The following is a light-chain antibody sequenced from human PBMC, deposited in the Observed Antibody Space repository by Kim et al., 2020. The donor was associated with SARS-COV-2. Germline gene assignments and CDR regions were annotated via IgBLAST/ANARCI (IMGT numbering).Light chain of an antibody. Sequence: SYELTQPPSVSVSPGQTASITCSGDKLGDRYVCWYQQQSGQSPVLVIFQDTKRPSGIPERFSGSNSGNTATLTISGTQAMDEADYYCQAWDSSNVVFGGGTQLTVL. J-gene: IGLJ2*01. V-gene: IGLV3-1*01. CDR1: KLGDRY. CDR3: QAWDSSNVV. CDR2: QDT.